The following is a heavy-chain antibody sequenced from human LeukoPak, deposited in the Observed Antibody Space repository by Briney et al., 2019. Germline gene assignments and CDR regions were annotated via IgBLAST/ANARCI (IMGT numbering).Heavy chain of an antibody. D-gene: IGHD3-22*01. CDR3: AKASYDSSGYYPFDY. V-gene: IGHV3-21*04. CDR2: ISSSSSYI. CDR1: GFTFSSYS. J-gene: IGHJ4*02. Sequence: GGSLRLSCAASGFTFSSYSMNWVRQAPGKGLEWVSSISSSSSYIYYADSVKGRFTISRDNAKTSLYLQMNSLRAEDTALYYCAKASYDSSGYYPFDYWGQGTQVTVSS.